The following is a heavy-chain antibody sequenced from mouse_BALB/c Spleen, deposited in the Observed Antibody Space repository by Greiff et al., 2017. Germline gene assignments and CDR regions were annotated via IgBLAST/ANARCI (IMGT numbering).Heavy chain of an antibody. CDR3: ARSRNYRYEKWYFDV. CDR2: IYPGDGDT. J-gene: IGHJ1*01. Sequence: VQLQQSGAELVRPGSSVKISCKASGYAFSSYWMNWVKQRPGQGLEWIGQIYPGDGDTNYNGKFKGKATLTADKSSSTAYMQLSSLTSEDSAVYFCARSRNYRYEKWYFDVWGAGTTVTVSS. D-gene: IGHD2-14*01. V-gene: IGHV1-80*01. CDR1: GYAFSSYW.